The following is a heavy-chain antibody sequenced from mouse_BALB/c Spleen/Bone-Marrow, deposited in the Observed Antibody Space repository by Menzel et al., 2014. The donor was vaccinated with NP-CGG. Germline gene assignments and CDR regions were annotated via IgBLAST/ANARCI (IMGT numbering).Heavy chain of an antibody. V-gene: IGHV1S22*01. Sequence: LQQPGSELVRPGASVKLSCKASGYTFTSYWMHWVKQRHGQGLEWIGNIYPGSGSTNYDEKFKSKGTLTVDTSSSTAYMPLSSLTSEDSAVYYCTRSGDEDYFDYRGQGTTLSVSS. CDR3: TRSGDEDYFDY. CDR1: GYTFTSYW. D-gene: IGHD3-1*01. J-gene: IGHJ2*01. CDR2: IYPGSGST.